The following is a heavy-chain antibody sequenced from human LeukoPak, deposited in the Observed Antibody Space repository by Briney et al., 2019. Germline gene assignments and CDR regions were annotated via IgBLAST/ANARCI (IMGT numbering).Heavy chain of an antibody. J-gene: IGHJ5*02. D-gene: IGHD4-17*01. V-gene: IGHV1-69*13. CDR1: GGTFSSYA. Sequence: SVKVSCKASGGTFSSYAISWVRQAPGQGLEWMGGIIPIFGTANYAQKFQGRATITADESTSTAYMELSSLRSEDTAVYYCARVSYGDYVNWFDPWGQGTLVTVSS. CDR2: IIPIFGTA. CDR3: ARVSYGDYVNWFDP.